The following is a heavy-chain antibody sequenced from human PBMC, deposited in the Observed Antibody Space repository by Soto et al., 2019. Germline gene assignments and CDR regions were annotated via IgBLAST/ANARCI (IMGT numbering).Heavy chain of an antibody. CDR3: TRARIAAAGDAFDI. J-gene: IGHJ3*02. CDR1: GFTFGDYA. CDR2: IRSKAYGGTT. Sequence: GGSLRLSCTASGFTFGDYAMNWFRQAPGKGLEWVGFIRSKAYGGTTEYAASVKGRFTISRDDSKSIAYLQMNSLKTEDTAVYYCTRARIAAAGDAFDIWGQGTMVTVSS. D-gene: IGHD6-13*01. V-gene: IGHV3-49*03.